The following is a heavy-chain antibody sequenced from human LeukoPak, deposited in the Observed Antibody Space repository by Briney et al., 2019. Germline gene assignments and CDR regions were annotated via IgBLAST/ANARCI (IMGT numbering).Heavy chain of an antibody. CDR1: GFTFSNYW. Sequence: PGGSLRLSCAASGFTFSNYWMHWVRLAPGKGLVWVSRINGDGISTGYADSVKGRFTVSRDNAKKTLYLQMNSLRAEDTAVYYCARDVGNLDYWGQGTLVTVSS. CDR2: INGDGIST. J-gene: IGHJ4*02. CDR3: ARDVGNLDY. V-gene: IGHV3-74*01.